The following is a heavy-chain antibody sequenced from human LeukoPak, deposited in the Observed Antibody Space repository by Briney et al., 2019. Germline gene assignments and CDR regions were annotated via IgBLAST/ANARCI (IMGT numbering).Heavy chain of an antibody. CDR3: ARGSRLNWNQGLDP. CDR1: GGSFSGYY. D-gene: IGHD1-1*01. Sequence: PSETLSLTCAVYGGSFSGYYWSWIRQPPGKGLGWIGEINHSGSTNYNPSLKSRVTISVDTSKNQFSLKLSSVTAAGTAVYYCARGSRLNWNQGLDPWGQGTLVTVSS. J-gene: IGHJ5*02. CDR2: INHSGST. V-gene: IGHV4-34*01.